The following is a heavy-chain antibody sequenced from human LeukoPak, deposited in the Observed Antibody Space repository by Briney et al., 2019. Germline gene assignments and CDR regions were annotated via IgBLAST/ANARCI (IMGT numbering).Heavy chain of an antibody. CDR3: TSTLGY. D-gene: IGHD3-16*01. V-gene: IGHV3-15*01. J-gene: IGHJ4*02. Sequence: GGSLRRSCTASGFTFRNVWVTWVRQAPGKGLEWVGRIQTITDGGTTDYAAPVRGRFTISRDDSKNTLYLQMNSLKTEDTAVYYCTSTLGYWGQGTLVIVSS. CDR2: IQTITDGGTT. CDR1: GFTFRNVW.